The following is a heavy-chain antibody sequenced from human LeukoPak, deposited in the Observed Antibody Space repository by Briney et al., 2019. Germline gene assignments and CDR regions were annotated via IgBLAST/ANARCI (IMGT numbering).Heavy chain of an antibody. Sequence: PGGSLRLSCAASGFTFSNAWMCWIRQPPGKGLEWIGYINYSGSTNYNPSLKSRVTISIDTSKNQFSLNLRSVTAADTAVYYCARSYGDYVSYYYMDVWGKGTTVTVSS. CDR3: ARSYGDYVSYYYMDV. D-gene: IGHD4-17*01. CDR1: GFTFSNAW. CDR2: INYSGST. V-gene: IGHV4-59*01. J-gene: IGHJ6*03.